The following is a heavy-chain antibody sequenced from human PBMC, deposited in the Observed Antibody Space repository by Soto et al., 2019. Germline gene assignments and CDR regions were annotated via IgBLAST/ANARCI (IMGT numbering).Heavy chain of an antibody. Sequence: PGGSLRLSCAASGFTFSSYSMNWVRQAPGKGLEWVSSISSSSSYIYYADSVKGRFTISRDNAKNSLYLQMNSLRAEDTAVYYCARALYDFWSGYYPDAFDIWGQGTMVTVS. CDR2: ISSSSSYI. J-gene: IGHJ3*02. CDR3: ARALYDFWSGYYPDAFDI. V-gene: IGHV3-21*01. CDR1: GFTFSSYS. D-gene: IGHD3-3*01.